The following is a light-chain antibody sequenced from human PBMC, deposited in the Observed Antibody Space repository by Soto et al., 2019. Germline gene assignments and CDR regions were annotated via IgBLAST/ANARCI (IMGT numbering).Light chain of an antibody. CDR1: QSVSTN. V-gene: IGKV3-15*01. CDR3: QHRSNWPPTIT. CDR2: GAS. Sequence: IVMTHSPATMSVSPCERSTLSFRSIQSVSTNLAWYQQKPGQAPRLLIYGASTRATGIPARFSGSGSGTEFTLTISSLQSEDFAVYYCQHRSNWPPTITFGQGTRLEIK. J-gene: IGKJ5*01.